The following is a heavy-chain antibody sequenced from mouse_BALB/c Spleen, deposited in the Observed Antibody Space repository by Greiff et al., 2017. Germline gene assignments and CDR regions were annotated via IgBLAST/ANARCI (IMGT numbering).Heavy chain of an antibody. CDR1: GYSFTGYN. J-gene: IGHJ2*01. CDR2: IDPYYGGT. Sequence: EVKLQESGPELEKPGASVKISCKASGYSFTGYNMNWVKQSNGKSLEWIGNIDPYYGGTSYNQKFKGKATLTVDKSSSTAYMQLKSLTSEDSAVYYCARRGFYGSSYESYFDYWGQGTTLTVSS. D-gene: IGHD1-1*01. CDR3: ARRGFYGSSYESYFDY. V-gene: IGHV1-39*01.